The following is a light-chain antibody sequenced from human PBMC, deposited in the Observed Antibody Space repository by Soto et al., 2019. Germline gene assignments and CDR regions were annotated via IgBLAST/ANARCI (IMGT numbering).Light chain of an antibody. V-gene: IGKV3-11*01. CDR3: QQRRNWPLT. Sequence: EIVLTQSPATLSLSPGERATLSCRASQSVDSYLTWYQQRPGQAPRLLIYDVSKRATGIPVRFSGSGSGTDFTLTIRRLEPWDVAIYYCQQRRNWPLTFGGGTKVEIK. CDR1: QSVDSY. J-gene: IGKJ4*01. CDR2: DVS.